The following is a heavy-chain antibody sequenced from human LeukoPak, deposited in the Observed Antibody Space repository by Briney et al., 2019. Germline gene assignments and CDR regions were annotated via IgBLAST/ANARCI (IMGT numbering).Heavy chain of an antibody. V-gene: IGHV4-34*01. J-gene: IGHJ4*02. CDR3: ARVRILTGYYDY. Sequence: SETLSLTCAVYGGSFSGYYWSWIRQPPGKGLEWIGEINHSGSTNYNPSLKSRVTISVDTSKNQFSLKLSSVPAADTAVYYCARVRILTGYYDYWGQGTLVTVSS. D-gene: IGHD3-9*01. CDR1: GGSFSGYY. CDR2: INHSGST.